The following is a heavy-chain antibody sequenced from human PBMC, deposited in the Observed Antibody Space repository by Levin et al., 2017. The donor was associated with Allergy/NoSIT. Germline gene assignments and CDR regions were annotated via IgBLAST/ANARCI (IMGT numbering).Heavy chain of an antibody. V-gene: IGHV3-74*01. CDR3: ARDWGTTGTGFLDYFDY. CDR1: GFGFRNYW. D-gene: IGHD1-1*01. Sequence: PGGSLRLSCVASGFGFRNYWMHWVRQAPGKGLVWVSRINSDGSNTTYADSVKGRFTLSRDNAKNTLYLEMKSLRAEDTAVYYCARDWGTTGTGFLDYFDYWGQGTLVTVSS. J-gene: IGHJ4*02. CDR2: INSDGSNT.